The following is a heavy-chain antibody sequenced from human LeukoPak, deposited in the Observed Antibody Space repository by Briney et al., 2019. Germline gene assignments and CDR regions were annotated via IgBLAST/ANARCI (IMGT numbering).Heavy chain of an antibody. CDR2: ISSSSSHT. J-gene: IGHJ4*02. Sequence: PGGSLRLSCAASGFTFNSYGMSWVRQAPGKGLEWVSSISSSSSHTYYADSVKGRFTISRDNAKNSVYLQMNSLRAEDTAVYYCATLKLGEAVDYWGQGTLVTVSS. CDR1: GFTFNSYG. CDR3: ATLKLGEAVDY. D-gene: IGHD3-16*01. V-gene: IGHV3-21*01.